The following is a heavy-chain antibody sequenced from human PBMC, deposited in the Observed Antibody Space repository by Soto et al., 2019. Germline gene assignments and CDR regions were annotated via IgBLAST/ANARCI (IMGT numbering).Heavy chain of an antibody. Sequence: GGSLRLSCAASGFTFSSYGMHWVRQAPGKGLEWVAVISYDGSNKYYADSVKGRFTISRDNSKNTLYLQMNSLRAEDTAVYYCAKRKSKRHSSSYLDYWGQGTLVTVSS. V-gene: IGHV3-30*18. CDR2: ISYDGSNK. CDR3: AKRKSKRHSSSYLDY. J-gene: IGHJ4*02. CDR1: GFTFSSYG. D-gene: IGHD6-6*01.